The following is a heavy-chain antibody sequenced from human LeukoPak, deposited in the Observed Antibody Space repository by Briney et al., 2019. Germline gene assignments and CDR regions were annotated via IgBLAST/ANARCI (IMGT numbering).Heavy chain of an antibody. V-gene: IGHV4-4*07. CDR3: ARHGHSSGWPEGFDP. J-gene: IGHJ5*02. Sequence: PSETLSLTCTVSGGSISNYYWSWIRQPAGKGLEWIGRIYTSGNTNYNPSLESRVTMSVDTSKNQFSLRLTSVTAADTAVYYCARHGHSSGWPEGFDPWGQGTLVTVSS. D-gene: IGHD6-19*01. CDR1: GGSISNYY. CDR2: IYTSGNT.